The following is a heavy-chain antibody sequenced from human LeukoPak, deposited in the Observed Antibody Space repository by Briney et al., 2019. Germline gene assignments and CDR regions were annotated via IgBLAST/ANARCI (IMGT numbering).Heavy chain of an antibody. Sequence: PGGSLRLSCAASGFTFSSYWMSWVRQAPGEGLEWVANIKQDGSEKYYVDSVKGRFTISRDNAKNSLYLQMNSLRAEDTAVYYCAREGCSGGSCYPDWGQGTLVTVSS. CDR3: AREGCSGGSCYPD. D-gene: IGHD2-15*01. J-gene: IGHJ4*02. V-gene: IGHV3-7*03. CDR1: GFTFSSYW. CDR2: IKQDGSEK.